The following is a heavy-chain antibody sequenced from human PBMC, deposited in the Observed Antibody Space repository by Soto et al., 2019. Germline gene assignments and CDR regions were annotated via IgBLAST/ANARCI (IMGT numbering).Heavy chain of an antibody. CDR1: GYSFTAFY. Sequence: SLKVYWKTSGYSFTAFYIDWVRQAPGQGLEWMGWVDPNSGATRNAQNFQGQVTMTRDTSTSTVYMELNWLRSDDTAVYYCARDNYGPLAYWGQGTLVPVSS. CDR3: ARDNYGPLAY. J-gene: IGHJ4*02. V-gene: IGHV1-2*02. D-gene: IGHD3-10*01. CDR2: VDPNSGAT.